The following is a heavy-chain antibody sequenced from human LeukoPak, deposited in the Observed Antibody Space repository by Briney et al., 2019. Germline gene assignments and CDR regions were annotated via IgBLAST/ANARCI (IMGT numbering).Heavy chain of an antibody. CDR3: ARGPAGSSSIDAFDI. CDR2: INHSGST. CDR1: GGSFSGCY. J-gene: IGHJ3*02. V-gene: IGHV4-34*01. Sequence: SETLSLTCAVYGGSFSGCYWSWIRQPPGKGLEWIGEINHSGSTNYNPSLKSRVTISVDTSKNQFSLKLSSVTAADTAVYYCARGPAGSSSIDAFDIWGQGTMVTVSS. D-gene: IGHD6-6*01.